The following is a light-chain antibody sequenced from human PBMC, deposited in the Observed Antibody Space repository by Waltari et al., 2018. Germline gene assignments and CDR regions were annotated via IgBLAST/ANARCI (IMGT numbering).Light chain of an antibody. Sequence: QSALTQPASVSGSPGQSITISCTGTTSDIGTYDVVSWFQQRPGKAPQLLISEVSKRPSLISLRFSGSKSGNTASLTISGLQAEDEADYYCCSFANDSRVFGGGTKVTVL. V-gene: IGLV2-23*02. CDR2: EVS. CDR3: CSFANDSRV. J-gene: IGLJ3*02. CDR1: TSDIGTYDV.